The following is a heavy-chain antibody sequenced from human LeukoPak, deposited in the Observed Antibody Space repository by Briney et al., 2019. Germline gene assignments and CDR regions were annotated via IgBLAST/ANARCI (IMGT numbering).Heavy chain of an antibody. D-gene: IGHD1-26*01. J-gene: IGHJ4*02. CDR2: IKGDGSST. V-gene: IGHV3-74*01. Sequence: GGSLRLSCAASGFTLSNYWMHWVRQAPGKGLVWVSNIKGDGSSTTYADAVKGRFTISRDNAKNTLFLQMNSLRAEDTAVYYCARESSWAPDSWGQGTLVTVSS. CDR1: GFTLSNYW. CDR3: ARESSWAPDS.